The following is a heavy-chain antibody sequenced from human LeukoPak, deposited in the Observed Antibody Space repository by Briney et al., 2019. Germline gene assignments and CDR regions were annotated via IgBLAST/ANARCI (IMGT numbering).Heavy chain of an antibody. CDR2: ISGSGGST. V-gene: IGHV3-23*01. CDR3: AKDLVEYSYGSPAFDY. Sequence: GGSLRLSCAASGFTFSSYAMSWVRQAPGKGLEWVSAISGSGGSTYYADSVKGRFTISRDNSKNTLYLQMDSLRAEDTAVYYCAKDLVEYSYGSPAFDYWGQGTLVTVSS. CDR1: GFTFSSYA. D-gene: IGHD5-18*01. J-gene: IGHJ4*02.